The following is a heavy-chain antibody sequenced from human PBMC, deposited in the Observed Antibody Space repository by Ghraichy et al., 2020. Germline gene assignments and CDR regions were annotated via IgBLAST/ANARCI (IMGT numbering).Heavy chain of an antibody. CDR1: GITFSSYA. V-gene: IGHV3-23*01. D-gene: IGHD2-21*01. J-gene: IGHJ5*02. CDR3: AKAGGNCGDVNCPPYNWFYP. CDR2: IGSSGANK. Sequence: GGSLRLSCVASGITFSSYAMTWVRQAPGKGLEWVSTIGSSGANKYYAASVKGRFTIPRNNAKNTLYLQMNTLRADDTALYYCAKAGGNCGDVNCPPYNWFYPWGQGTLVTVSS.